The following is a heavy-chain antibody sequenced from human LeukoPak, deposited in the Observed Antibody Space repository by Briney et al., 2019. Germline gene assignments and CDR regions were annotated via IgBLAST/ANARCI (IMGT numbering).Heavy chain of an antibody. D-gene: IGHD5-18*01. CDR3: ARGDTAMVDY. J-gene: IGHJ4*02. Sequence: SETLSLTCIVSGGSISSSSYYWGWIRQPPGKGLEWIGSIYYSGSTYYNPSLKSRVTISVDASKNQFSLKPSSVTAADTAVYYCARGDTAMVDYWGQGTLVTVSS. CDR2: IYYSGST. CDR1: GGSISSSSYY. V-gene: IGHV4-39*07.